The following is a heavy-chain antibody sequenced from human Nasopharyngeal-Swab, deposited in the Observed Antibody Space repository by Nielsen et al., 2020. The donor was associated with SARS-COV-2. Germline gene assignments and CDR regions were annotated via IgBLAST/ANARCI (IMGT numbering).Heavy chain of an antibody. CDR2: IKQDGSEK. D-gene: IGHD3-16*02. J-gene: IGHJ6*03. CDR1: GFTFSNYA. CDR3: ARQGVFVPAYFHQYYMDV. Sequence: GGSLRLSCSASGFTFSNYAMHWVRQAPGKGLVWVANIKQDGSEKYYVDSVKGRFTVSRDNPKNLLYLQVNSLRAEDTAVYYCARQGVFVPAYFHQYYMDVWGKGTTVTVSS. V-gene: IGHV3-7*03.